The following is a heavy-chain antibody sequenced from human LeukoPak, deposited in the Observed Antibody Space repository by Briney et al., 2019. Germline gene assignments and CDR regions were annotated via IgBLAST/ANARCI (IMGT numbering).Heavy chain of an antibody. Sequence: PGGSLRLSCAASGFTFISYWMSWVRQAPGKGLEWVANIKQDGSEKYYVDSVKGRFTISIDNAKDSLYLQMNSLRAEDTAVHFCARVRRAKRQNRYYFYYYMDVWGKGTTVTVSS. J-gene: IGHJ6*03. CDR2: IKQDGSEK. CDR1: GFTFISYW. CDR3: ARVRRAKRQNRYYFYYYMDV. V-gene: IGHV3-7*01. D-gene: IGHD1-14*01.